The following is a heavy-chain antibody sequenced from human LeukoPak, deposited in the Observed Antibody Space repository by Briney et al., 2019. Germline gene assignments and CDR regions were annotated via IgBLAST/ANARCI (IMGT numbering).Heavy chain of an antibody. D-gene: IGHD3-3*01. J-gene: IGHJ4*02. CDR1: GYTFTSYA. V-gene: IGHV1-3*01. CDR3: ARDLPSFLGLLFDY. CDR2: INAGNGNT. Sequence: ASVKVSCKASGYTFTSYAMHWVRQAPGQRLEWMGWINAGNGNTKYSQKLQGRVTMTTDTSTSTAYMELRSLRSDDTAVYYCARDLPSFLGLLFDYWGQGTLVTVSS.